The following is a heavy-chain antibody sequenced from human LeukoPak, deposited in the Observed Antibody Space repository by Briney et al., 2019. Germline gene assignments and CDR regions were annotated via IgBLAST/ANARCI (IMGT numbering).Heavy chain of an antibody. D-gene: IGHD3-22*01. J-gene: IGHJ5*02. Sequence: ASVKVSCKASGYTFTSYYMHWVQQAPGQGLEWMGIINPSGGSTSYAQEYQGRVTMTRDTSTSTVYMELSSLRSEDTAVYYCARDARFYYDRSGYYYPLWFDPWGQGTLVTVSS. CDR2: INPSGGST. V-gene: IGHV1-46*01. CDR1: GYTFTSYY. CDR3: ARDARFYYDRSGYYYPLWFDP.